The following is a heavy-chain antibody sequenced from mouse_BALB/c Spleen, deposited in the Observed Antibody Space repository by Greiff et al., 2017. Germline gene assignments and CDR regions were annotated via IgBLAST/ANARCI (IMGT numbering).Heavy chain of an antibody. V-gene: IGHV1-69*02. CDR2: IYPSDSYT. CDR1: GYTFTSYW. Sequence: QVQLQQPGAELVRPGASVKLSCKASGYTFTSYWINWVKQRPGQGLEWIGNIYPSDSYTNYNQKFKDKATLTVDKSSSTAYMQLSSPTSEDSAVYYCTRGVTTGTGTLYYYAMDYWGQGTSVTVSS. CDR3: TRGVTTGTGTLYYYAMDY. D-gene: IGHD2-2*01. J-gene: IGHJ4*01.